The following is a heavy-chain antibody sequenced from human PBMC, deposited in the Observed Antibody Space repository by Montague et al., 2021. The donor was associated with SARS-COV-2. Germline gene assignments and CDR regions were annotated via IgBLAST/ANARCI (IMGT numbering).Heavy chain of an antibody. CDR3: ARTDYISSWFGAKKWFDP. D-gene: IGHD6-13*01. CDR1: GGSFSAYY. Sequence: SETLSLTCAVYGGSFSAYYWSWIRQPPGKGLEWIGEINHSGSTNYNPSLKSRVTISVDTSKNQFSLKLSSVTAGDTAVYYCARTDYISSWFGAKKWFDPWGQGTLVTVSS. CDR2: INHSGST. J-gene: IGHJ5*02. V-gene: IGHV4-34*01.